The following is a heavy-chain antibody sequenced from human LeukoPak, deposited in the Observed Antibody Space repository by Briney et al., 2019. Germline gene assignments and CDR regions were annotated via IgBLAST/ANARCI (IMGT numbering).Heavy chain of an antibody. J-gene: IGHJ4*02. CDR3: ARDVGTFEY. CDR2: IKEDGTDI. Sequence: GGSLRLSCSASGFSFRSYWMSWVRQAPGKGLEWVANIKEDGTDIYYAGSVKGRFTISRDNAKNPLYLQMNSLRAEDTAVYYCARDVGTFEYWGLGTPVTVSS. V-gene: IGHV3-7*04. CDR1: GFSFRSYW.